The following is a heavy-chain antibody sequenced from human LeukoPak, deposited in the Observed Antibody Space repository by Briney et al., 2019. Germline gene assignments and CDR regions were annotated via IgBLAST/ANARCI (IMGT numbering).Heavy chain of an antibody. CDR3: AKVRCGDDCYSTHDAYDI. J-gene: IGHJ3*02. D-gene: IGHD2-21*02. Sequence: GGSLRLSCAGSGFTFSRNALSWVRQAPGKGVEWVSGISGSGTSTYYADSVQGRFTISRDNSKNTLYLQVNSLRAEDTAVYYCAKVRCGDDCYSTHDAYDIWGQGTMVTVSS. CDR1: GFTFSRNA. V-gene: IGHV3-23*01. CDR2: ISGSGTST.